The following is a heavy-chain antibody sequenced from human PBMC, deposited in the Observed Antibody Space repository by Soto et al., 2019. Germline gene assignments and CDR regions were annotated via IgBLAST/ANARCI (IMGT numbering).Heavy chain of an antibody. CDR3: AGPSSGWSAHTGPGYFDL. CDR2: IYSGGST. J-gene: IGHJ2*01. D-gene: IGHD6-19*01. CDR1: GSTVSSNY. V-gene: IGHV3-53*02. Sequence: EVQLVETGGGLIQPGGSLRLSCAASGSTVSSNYMSWVRQAPGKGLEWVSVIYSGGSTYYADSVKGRFTISRDNSKNTLYLQMNSLRAEDTAVYYCAGPSSGWSAHTGPGYFDLWGRGTLVTVSS.